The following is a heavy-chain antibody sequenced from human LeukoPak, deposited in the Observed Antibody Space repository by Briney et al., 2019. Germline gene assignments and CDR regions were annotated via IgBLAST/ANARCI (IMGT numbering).Heavy chain of an antibody. CDR1: GFTFDDYA. CDR3: ARDYDCSGGSCYGFDY. V-gene: IGHV3-21*01. CDR2: ISSSSSYI. Sequence: AGSLRPSCAASGFTFDDYAMHWVRQAPGKGLEWVSSISSSSSYIYYADSVKGRFTISRDNAKNSLYLQMNSLRAEDTAVYYCARDYDCSGGSCYGFDYWGQGTLVTVSS. D-gene: IGHD2-15*01. J-gene: IGHJ4*02.